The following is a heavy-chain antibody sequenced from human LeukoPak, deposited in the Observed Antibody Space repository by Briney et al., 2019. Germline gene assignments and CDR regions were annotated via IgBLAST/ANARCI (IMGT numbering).Heavy chain of an antibody. J-gene: IGHJ6*02. CDR3: ARCIAVAGPNYYGMDV. CDR2: IYTSGST. CDR1: GGSISSYY. V-gene: IGHV4-4*07. D-gene: IGHD6-13*01. Sequence: KSSETLSLTCTVSGGSISSYYWSWIRQPAGKGLEWIGRIYTSGSTNYNPSLKSRVTMSVDTSKNQFSLKLSSVTAADTAVYYCARCIAVAGPNYYGMDVWGQGTTVTVSS.